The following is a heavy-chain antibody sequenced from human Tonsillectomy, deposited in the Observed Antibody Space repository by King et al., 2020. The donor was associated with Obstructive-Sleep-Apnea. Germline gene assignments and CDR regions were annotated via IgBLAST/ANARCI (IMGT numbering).Heavy chain of an antibody. J-gene: IGHJ4*02. CDR2: ISYDGSNK. CDR3: AREGHTAMVYFDY. CDR1: GFTFSSYA. Sequence: VQLVESGGGVVQPGRSLRLSCAASGFTFSSYAMHWVRQAPGKGLEWVAVISYDGSNKYYAYSVKGRFTISRDNSKNTLYLQMNSLRAEDTAVYYCAREGHTAMVYFDYWGQGTLVTVSS. V-gene: IGHV3-30*04. D-gene: IGHD5-18*01.